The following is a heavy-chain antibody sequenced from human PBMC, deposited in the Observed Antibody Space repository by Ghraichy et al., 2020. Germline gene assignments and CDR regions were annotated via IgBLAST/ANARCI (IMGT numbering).Heavy chain of an antibody. CDR2: LHYNGNS. D-gene: IGHD5/OR15-5a*01. CDR3: ARDSGSNAFDL. Sequence: SETLSLICTVSGGSISSHTFFWGWIRQPPGKGLEWIGSLHYNGNSYQNPSLTSRLTFSIDSSKNQFSLNLISVTAADTAVYFCARDSGSNAFDLWGQGAMVSVSS. CDR1: GGSISSHTFF. V-gene: IGHV4-39*07. J-gene: IGHJ3*01.